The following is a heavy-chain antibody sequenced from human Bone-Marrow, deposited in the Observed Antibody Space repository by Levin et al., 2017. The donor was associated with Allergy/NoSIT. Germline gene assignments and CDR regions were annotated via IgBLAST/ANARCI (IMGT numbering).Heavy chain of an antibody. Sequence: PSETLSLTCTVSGGSISSSSYYWGWIRQPPGKGLEWIGSIYYSGSTYYNPSLKSRVTISVDTSKNQFSLKLSSVTAADTAVYYCARHVRGSARSPYYYMDVWGKGTTVTVSS. CDR1: GGSISSSSYY. J-gene: IGHJ6*03. CDR2: IYYSGST. D-gene: IGHD3-16*01. V-gene: IGHV4-39*01. CDR3: ARHVRGSARSPYYYMDV.